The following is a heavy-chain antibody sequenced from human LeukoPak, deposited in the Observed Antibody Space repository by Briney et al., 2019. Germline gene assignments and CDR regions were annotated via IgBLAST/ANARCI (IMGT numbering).Heavy chain of an antibody. Sequence: GGSLRLSCAASGFTYSSYGMHWVRQVPGKGLEWVAVILYDGSNKYYADSVKGRFTISRDNSKNTLYLQMNSLRAEDTAVYYCAKDGGWSFDYWGQGTLVTVSS. CDR1: GFTYSSYG. CDR2: ILYDGSNK. D-gene: IGHD6-19*01. J-gene: IGHJ4*02. V-gene: IGHV3-30*18. CDR3: AKDGGWSFDY.